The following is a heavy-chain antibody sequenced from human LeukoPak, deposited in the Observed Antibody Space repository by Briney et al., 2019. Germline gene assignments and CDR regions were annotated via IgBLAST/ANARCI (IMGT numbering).Heavy chain of an antibody. V-gene: IGHV1-8*03. CDR1: GYTFTSYD. J-gene: IGHJ4*02. D-gene: IGHD1-26*01. CDR2: MNPSSGNT. Sequence: GASVKVSCKASGYTFTSYDINWVRQATGQGLEWMGWMNPSSGNTGYAQKFQGRVTITRNTSISTAYMELSSLRSEDTAVYYCARRFRRSGSYFVYWGQGTLVTVSS. CDR3: ARRFRRSGSYFVY.